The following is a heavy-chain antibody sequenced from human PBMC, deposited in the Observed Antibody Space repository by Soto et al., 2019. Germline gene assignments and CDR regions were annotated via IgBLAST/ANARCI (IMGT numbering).Heavy chain of an antibody. CDR2: INPSGGST. V-gene: IGHV1-46*03. Sequence: QVQLVQSGAEVKKPGASVKVSCKASGYTFTSYYMHWVRQAPGQGLEWMGIINPSGGSTSYAQKFQGRVTMTRDTSTSTVYMELSSLRSEDTAVYYCARDPRGRGIAVAVDYWGQGTLVTVSS. CDR3: ARDPRGRGIAVAVDY. CDR1: GYTFTSYY. D-gene: IGHD6-19*01. J-gene: IGHJ4*02.